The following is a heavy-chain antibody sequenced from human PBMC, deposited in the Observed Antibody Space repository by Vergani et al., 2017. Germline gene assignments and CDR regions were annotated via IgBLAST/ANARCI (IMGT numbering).Heavy chain of an antibody. J-gene: IGHJ1*01. CDR2: INPNSGGT. CDR1: GYTFTGYY. CDR3: ARDLAYCGGDCYSNQH. V-gene: IGHV1-2*02. D-gene: IGHD2-21*02. Sequence: QVQLVQSGAEVKKPGASVKVSCKASGYTFTGYYMHWVRQAPGQGLEWMGWINPNSGGTNYAQKFQGRVNMTRDTSISTAYMELSRLRSDDTAVYYCARDLAYCGGDCYSNQHWGQGTLVTVSS.